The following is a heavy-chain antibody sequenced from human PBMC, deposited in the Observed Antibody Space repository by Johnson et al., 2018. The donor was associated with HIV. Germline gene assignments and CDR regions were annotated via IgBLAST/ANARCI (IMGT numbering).Heavy chain of an antibody. J-gene: IGHJ3*02. V-gene: IGHV3-30*18. D-gene: IGHD3-22*01. CDR3: AKCRDYDSGGCSNAFDI. CDR2: ISFDGSKK. Sequence: QMQLVESGGGVVQPGRSLRLSCADSGLTFSSYGMNWVRQAPGKGLEWLAAISFDGSKKNYADSVKGQFTISRDNSKNTLFLQMNSLRAEDTAVYYCAKCRDYDSGGCSNAFDIWGQGTMVTVSS. CDR1: GLTFSSYG.